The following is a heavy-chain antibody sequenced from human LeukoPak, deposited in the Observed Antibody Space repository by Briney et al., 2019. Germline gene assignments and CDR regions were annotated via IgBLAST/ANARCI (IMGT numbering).Heavy chain of an antibody. CDR1: GYTFTGYY. D-gene: IGHD5-18*01. V-gene: IGHV1-2*02. J-gene: IGHJ6*03. Sequence: ASVKVSCKASGYTFTGYYMHWVRQAPGQGLEWMGWINPNSGGTNYAQKFQGRVTMTRDTSIRTAYMELSRLRSDDTAVYYCARAHRSSYGNYYYYYMDVWGKGTTVTVSS. CDR3: ARAHRSSYGNYYYYYMDV. CDR2: INPNSGGT.